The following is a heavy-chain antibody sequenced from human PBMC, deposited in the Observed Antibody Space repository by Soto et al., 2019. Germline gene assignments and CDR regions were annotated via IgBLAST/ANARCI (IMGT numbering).Heavy chain of an antibody. J-gene: IGHJ6*01. CDR1: GFTFSTYA. CDR3: AKDGGGSNYGYFMLDKYYYGMDV. Sequence: QVQLVESGGGVVQPGRSLRLSCAASGFTFSTYAMHWVRQAPGKGLEWVAVISYDGTNKYYADSVRGRFTISRDNSKNTLFLQMNSMRAEDTAVYYCAKDGGGSNYGYFMLDKYYYGMDVWGQGTTVTVSS. CDR2: ISYDGTNK. D-gene: IGHD5-18*01. V-gene: IGHV3-30-3*01.